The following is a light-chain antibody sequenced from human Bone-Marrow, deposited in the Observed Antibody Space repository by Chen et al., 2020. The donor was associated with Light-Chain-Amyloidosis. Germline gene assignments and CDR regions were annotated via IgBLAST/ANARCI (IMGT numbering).Light chain of an antibody. J-gene: IGKJ1*01. CDR1: QGLNNK. V-gene: IGKV3-15*01. CDR2: DAY. Sequence: ELVMTQSQATLSVSPGERATLSCGASQGLNNKLAWYQQKPGQAPRLLIYDAYTRATDIPSRFRGSGSGTEITLTITSLTSEDFEVYYCQQRSSWPRTFGQGTKVEIK. CDR3: QQRSSWPRT.